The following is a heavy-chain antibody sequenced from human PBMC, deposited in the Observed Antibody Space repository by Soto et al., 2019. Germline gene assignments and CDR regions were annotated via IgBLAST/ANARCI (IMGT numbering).Heavy chain of an antibody. D-gene: IGHD4-17*01. CDR2: IKSKTDGGTT. V-gene: IGHV3-15*01. CDR1: GFSFSNVW. J-gene: IGHJ4*02. CDR3: SFQESTTVTMFEY. Sequence: EVQLVESGGGLVKPGGSLRLSCAASGFSFSNVWMSWVRQAPGKGLEWVGRIKSKTDGGTTDYAAPVKGRFTISRDDSKTTLYLQMNSLKTEDTAVYYCSFQESTTVTMFEYRGQGTLVTVSS.